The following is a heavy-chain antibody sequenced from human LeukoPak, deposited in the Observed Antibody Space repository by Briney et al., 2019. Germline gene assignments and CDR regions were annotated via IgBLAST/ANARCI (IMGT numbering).Heavy chain of an antibody. CDR1: GFTFSSYG. D-gene: IGHD3-22*01. J-gene: IGHJ4*02. CDR2: IYYSGST. V-gene: IGHV4-39*07. CDR3: ARVPDSSGYYLSFDY. Sequence: PGGSLRLSCAASGFTFSSYGMNWVRQAPGKGLEWIGSIYYSGSTYYNPSLKSRVTISVDTSKNQFSLKLSSVTAADTAVYYCARVPDSSGYYLSFDYWGQGTLVTVSS.